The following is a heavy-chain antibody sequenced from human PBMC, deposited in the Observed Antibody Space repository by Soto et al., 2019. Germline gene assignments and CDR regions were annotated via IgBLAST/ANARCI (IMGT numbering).Heavy chain of an antibody. Sequence: SVKVSCKASGYTFTSYGINWVRQAPVRGLEWMGWINPGNGNTKYSQQFQGRVIIDRDTSASTAYMELSSLRSEDTAVYYCARGGYFDSSNYLAYWGLGTLVTVSS. D-gene: IGHD3-22*01. CDR3: ARGGYFDSSNYLAY. CDR1: GYTFTSYG. V-gene: IGHV1-3*01. J-gene: IGHJ4*02. CDR2: INPGNGNT.